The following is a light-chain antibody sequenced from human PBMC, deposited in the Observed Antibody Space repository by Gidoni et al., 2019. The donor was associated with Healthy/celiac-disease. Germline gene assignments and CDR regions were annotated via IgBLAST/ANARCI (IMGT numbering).Light chain of an antibody. CDR3: QQSYSTPP. V-gene: IGKV1-39*01. CDR1: QSISSY. J-gene: IGKJ5*01. CDR2: AAS. Sequence: DIQMTQSPSSLSASVGDRVTITDRASQSISSYLNWYQQKPGKAPKLLIYAASSLQSGVPSRFSGSGYGTDFTLAISSLQPEDFATYYGQQSYSTPPFGQGTRLEIK.